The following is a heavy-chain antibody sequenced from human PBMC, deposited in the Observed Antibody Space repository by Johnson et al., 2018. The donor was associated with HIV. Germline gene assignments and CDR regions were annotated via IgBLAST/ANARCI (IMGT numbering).Heavy chain of an antibody. J-gene: IGHJ3*02. CDR1: GFSFDDYG. D-gene: IGHD1-26*01. Sequence: EVQLVESGGGVVQPGGSLRLSCAASGFSFDDYGMSWVRQAPGKGLVWVSHIKSDGSYTNYADSVKGRFTVSRDNSKNTLYLQMNSLRAEDTAVYYCARDLSEGELGHAFDIWGQGTMVTVSS. V-gene: IGHV3-74*01. CDR3: ARDLSEGELGHAFDI. CDR2: IKSDGSYT.